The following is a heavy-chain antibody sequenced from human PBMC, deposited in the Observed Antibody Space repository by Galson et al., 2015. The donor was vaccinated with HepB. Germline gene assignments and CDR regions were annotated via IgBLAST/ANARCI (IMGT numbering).Heavy chain of an antibody. V-gene: IGHV3-7*03. D-gene: IGHD5-18*01. Sequence: SLRLSCAASGFTFSSYWMSWVRQAPGKGLEWVANIKQDGSEKYYVDSVKGRFTISRDNAKNSLYLQMNSLRAENTAVYYCARVLRGYSYGWGYYFDYWGQGTLVTVSS. CDR1: GFTFSSYW. J-gene: IGHJ4*02. CDR3: ARVLRGYSYGWGYYFDY. CDR2: IKQDGSEK.